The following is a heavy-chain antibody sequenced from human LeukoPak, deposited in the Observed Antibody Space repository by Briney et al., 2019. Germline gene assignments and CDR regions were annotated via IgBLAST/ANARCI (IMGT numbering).Heavy chain of an antibody. Sequence: SVKVSCKASGGTFSSYAISWVRQAPGQGLEWMGGIIPIFGTANYAQKFQGRVTFTADTYTSTAYMELNSLRYEDTAVYYCATRDAPKIEVADIDAFNIWGQGTVVTVSS. CDR3: ATRDAPKIEVADIDAFNI. CDR1: GGTFSSYA. CDR2: IIPIFGTA. D-gene: IGHD6-19*01. J-gene: IGHJ3*02. V-gene: IGHV1-69*06.